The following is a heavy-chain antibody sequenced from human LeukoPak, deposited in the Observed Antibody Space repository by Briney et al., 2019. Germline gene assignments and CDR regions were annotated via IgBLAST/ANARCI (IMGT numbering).Heavy chain of an antibody. CDR1: GYSISSGYY. D-gene: IGHD6-6*01. CDR3: ARGRPTFRYYYYYMDV. J-gene: IGHJ6*03. CDR2: IYHSGST. Sequence: SETLSLTCTVSGYSISSGYYWGWIRQPPGKGLEWIGSIYHSGSTYYNPPLKSRVTISVDTSKNQFSLKLSSVTAADTAVYYCARGRPTFRYYYYYMDVWGKGTTVTVSS. V-gene: IGHV4-38-2*02.